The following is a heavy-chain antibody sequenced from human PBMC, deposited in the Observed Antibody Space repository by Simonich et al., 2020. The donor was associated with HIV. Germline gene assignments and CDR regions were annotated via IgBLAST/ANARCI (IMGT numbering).Heavy chain of an antibody. V-gene: IGHV4-34*01. J-gene: IGHJ4*02. CDR2: INHSGST. Sequence: QVQLQQWGAGLLKPSETLSLTCAVYGGSFSGYYRSWISQPPGKGLEWIGEINHSGSTNYNPSLKCRVTISVDTSKNQFSLKLSSVTAADTAVYYCARRHPTTVTTPYFDYWGQGTLVTVSS. CDR3: ARRHPTTVTTPYFDY. CDR1: GGSFSGYY. D-gene: IGHD4-17*01.